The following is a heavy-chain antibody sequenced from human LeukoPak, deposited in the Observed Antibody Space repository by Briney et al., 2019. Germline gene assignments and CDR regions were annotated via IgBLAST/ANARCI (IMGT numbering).Heavy chain of an antibody. CDR3: ARRTSHCYFCEDY. D-gene: IGHD2-21*02. Sequence: SGGSLRLSCAASGFTFSDYYMSWIRQAPGKGLEWVSYISSSGSTIYYADSVKGRFTISRDNAKNSLYLQMNSLRAEDTAVYYCARRTSHCYFCEDYWVQGTLVTVSS. J-gene: IGHJ4*02. CDR1: GFTFSDYY. V-gene: IGHV3-11*04. CDR2: ISSSGSTI.